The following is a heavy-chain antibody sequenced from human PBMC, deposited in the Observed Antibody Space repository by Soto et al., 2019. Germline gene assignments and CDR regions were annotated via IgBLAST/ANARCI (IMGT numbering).Heavy chain of an antibody. Sequence: EVQLVESGGGLVQPGGSLRLSCAASGCTLSRYWMSWVRQAPGKGLEWLANIKQDGSEKYYVGSVKGRFTISRDNSKNSLYLQINSLRAEDTAVYHCARDRSASYDFWSGDDYWGQGTLVTVSS. D-gene: IGHD3-3*01. CDR3: ARDRSASYDFWSGDDY. J-gene: IGHJ4*02. CDR1: GCTLSRYW. V-gene: IGHV3-7*03. CDR2: IKQDGSEK.